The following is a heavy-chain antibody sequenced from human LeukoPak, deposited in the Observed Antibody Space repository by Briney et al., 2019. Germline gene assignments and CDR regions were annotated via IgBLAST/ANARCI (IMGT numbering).Heavy chain of an antibody. CDR1: GGSISSYY. CDR2: IYYSGST. J-gene: IGHJ6*03. CDR3: ARAYYDFWSGRYYYYMDV. Sequence: SEILYLTCTVSGGSISSYYWSWIRQPPGKGLEWIGYIYYSGSTNYNPSIKSRVTISVDTSKNQFSLKLSSVTAADTAVYYCARAYYDFWSGRYYYYMDVWGKGTTVTVSS. V-gene: IGHV4-59*01. D-gene: IGHD3-3*01.